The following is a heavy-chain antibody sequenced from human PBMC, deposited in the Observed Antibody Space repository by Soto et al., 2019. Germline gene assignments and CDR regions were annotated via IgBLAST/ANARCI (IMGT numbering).Heavy chain of an antibody. CDR1: GYTFTSYG. D-gene: IGHD2-21*02. CDR3: ARDSVTAILHYYGMDV. Sequence: QVQLVQSGAEVKKPGASVKVSCKASGYTFTSYGISWVRQAPGQGLEWMGWISAYNGNTNYAQKLQGRVTMTTDTSTSTAYMELRSLISDDTAVYYCARDSVTAILHYYGMDVWGQGTTVTVSS. V-gene: IGHV1-18*01. J-gene: IGHJ6*02. CDR2: ISAYNGNT.